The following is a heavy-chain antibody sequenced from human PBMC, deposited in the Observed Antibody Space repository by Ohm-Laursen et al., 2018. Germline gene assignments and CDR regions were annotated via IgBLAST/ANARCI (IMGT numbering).Heavy chain of an antibody. D-gene: IGHD3-3*01. CDR1: GFTFSDFY. Sequence: SLRLSCAAPGFTFSDFYLSWIRQAPGKGLEWVSYISHSSSKINYADSVKGRFTISRDNAKNSVYLQMNSLSAEDTAVYFCAKDRVPKNYDFWSGYSIDSWGQGTLVTVSS. CDR2: ISHSSSKI. J-gene: IGHJ4*02. CDR3: AKDRVPKNYDFWSGYSIDS. V-gene: IGHV3-11*01.